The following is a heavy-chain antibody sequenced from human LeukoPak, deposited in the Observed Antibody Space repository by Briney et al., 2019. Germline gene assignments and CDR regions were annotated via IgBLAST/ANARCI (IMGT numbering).Heavy chain of an antibody. CDR1: GGSISSYY. CDR2: IYYSGST. V-gene: IGHV4-59*01. Sequence: PSETLSLICTVSGGSISSYYWSWIRQPPGKGLEWIGYIYYSGSTNYNPSLKSRVTISVDTSKNQFSLKLSSVTAADTAVYYCARTIVVVPAAPYCFDYWGQGALVTVSS. D-gene: IGHD2-2*01. J-gene: IGHJ4*02. CDR3: ARTIVVVPAAPYCFDY.